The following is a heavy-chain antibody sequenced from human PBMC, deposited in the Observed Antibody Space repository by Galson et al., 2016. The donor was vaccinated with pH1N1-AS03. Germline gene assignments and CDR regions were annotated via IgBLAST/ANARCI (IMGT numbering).Heavy chain of an antibody. CDR2: ISTYTGET. CDR3: ARGTIFGVDLQRRFDA. CDR1: GYTFTHFG. J-gene: IGHJ5*02. V-gene: IGHV1-18*01. D-gene: IGHD3-3*01. Sequence: SVKVSCKASGYTFTHFGISWVRQAPGQGLECLGWISTYTGETNYAQKFQGRVTMTTDTSTNTVYMELRTLTSDDTAPYYCARGTIFGVDLQRRFDAWGQGTLVTVSS.